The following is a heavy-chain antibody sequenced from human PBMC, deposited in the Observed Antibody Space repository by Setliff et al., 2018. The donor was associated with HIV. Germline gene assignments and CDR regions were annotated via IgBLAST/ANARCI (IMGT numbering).Heavy chain of an antibody. J-gene: IGHJ5*02. D-gene: IGHD6-13*01. Sequence: ASVKVSCKAFGYSFTTYGISWVRQAPGQGLEWMGRISPYNDDTNYAQKFQGRVTMTKDTSTSTAYMEVRSLRSDDTAVYYCARWAAGGTGWFDPWGQGTLVTVSS. CDR1: GYSFTTYG. V-gene: IGHV1-18*01. CDR2: ISPYNDDT. CDR3: ARWAAGGTGWFDP.